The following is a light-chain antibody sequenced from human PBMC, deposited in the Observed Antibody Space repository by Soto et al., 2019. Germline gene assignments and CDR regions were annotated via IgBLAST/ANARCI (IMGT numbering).Light chain of an antibody. Sequence: QSALTQPASVSGSPGQSITISCTGTSSDVGRYKFVSWYQQHPGKAPKLMIYDVSNRPSGVSNRFSGSKSGNTASLTISGLQAEDEADYYCSSSKTSSTLIFGGGTKLTVL. CDR3: SSSKTSSTLI. CDR2: DVS. CDR1: SSDVGRYKF. V-gene: IGLV2-14*03. J-gene: IGLJ2*01.